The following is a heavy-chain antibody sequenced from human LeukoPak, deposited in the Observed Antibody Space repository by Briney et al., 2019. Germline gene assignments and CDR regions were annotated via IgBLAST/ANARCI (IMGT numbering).Heavy chain of an antibody. CDR3: ARAHSSKAFDI. CDR2: INIDERIT. D-gene: IGHD6-19*01. J-gene: IGHJ3*02. Sequence: PGGSLRLSCAASGFSFSTQRMHWVRQAPGKGLVWVSYINIDERITGYADSVKGRFTISRDNAKNTLYLQMNSLRAEDTAVYYCARAHSSKAFDIWGQGTMVTVSS. V-gene: IGHV3-74*01. CDR1: GFSFSTQR.